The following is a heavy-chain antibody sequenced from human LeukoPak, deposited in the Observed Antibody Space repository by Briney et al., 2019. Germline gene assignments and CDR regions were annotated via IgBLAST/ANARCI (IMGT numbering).Heavy chain of an antibody. D-gene: IGHD5-24*01. V-gene: IGHV3-33*01. CDR3: ARGPNPRDGYNLDY. CDR1: GFTFCIYG. Sequence: SGGSLRLSCAASGFTFCIYGMHCVRQAPGKGLEWVAVIWYDGSNKYYADSVKGRFTISRDNSKNTLYLQMNSLRAEDTAVYYCARGPNPRDGYNLDYWGQGTLVTVSS. CDR2: IWYDGSNK. J-gene: IGHJ4*02.